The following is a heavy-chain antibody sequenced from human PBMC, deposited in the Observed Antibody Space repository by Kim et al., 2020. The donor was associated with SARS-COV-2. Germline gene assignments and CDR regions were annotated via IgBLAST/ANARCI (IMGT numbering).Heavy chain of an antibody. CDR2: IYYSGST. CDR1: GGSISSGGYY. CDR3: ARSRGTMIVVVRVLHAFDI. J-gene: IGHJ3*02. D-gene: IGHD3-22*01. Sequence: SETLSLTCTVSGGSISSGGYYWSWIRQHPGKGLEWIGYIYYSGSTYYNPSLKSRVTISVDTSKNQFSLKLSSVTAADTAVYYCARSRGTMIVVVRVLHAFDIWGQGTMVTVSS. V-gene: IGHV4-31*03.